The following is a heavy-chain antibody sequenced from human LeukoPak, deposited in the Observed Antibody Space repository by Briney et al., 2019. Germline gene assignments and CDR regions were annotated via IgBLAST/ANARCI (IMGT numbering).Heavy chain of an antibody. J-gene: IGHJ4*02. D-gene: IGHD3-10*01. CDR2: IYYSGST. Sequence: SETLSLTCTVSGGSISSYYWSWIRQPPGKGLEWIGYIYYSGSTNYNPSLKSRVTISVDTSKNQFSLKLSSVTAADTAVYYCASLYGSGSQRPDYWGQGTLVTVSS. CDR3: ASLYGSGSQRPDY. CDR1: GGSISSYY. V-gene: IGHV4-59*12.